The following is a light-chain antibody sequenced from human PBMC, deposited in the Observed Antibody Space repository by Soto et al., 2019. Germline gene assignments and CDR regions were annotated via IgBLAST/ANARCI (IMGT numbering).Light chain of an antibody. CDR2: AAS. CDR3: QQSYDIPT. Sequence: DIQMTQSPSSLSASVGDRVTITCRASQSISSYLNWYQHKPGKAPKVLIYAASSLQSGVPSRFSGSGSGTVFTLTINSLQPEDFATYYCQQSYDIPTFGPGTKVDIK. V-gene: IGKV1-39*01. J-gene: IGKJ3*01. CDR1: QSISSY.